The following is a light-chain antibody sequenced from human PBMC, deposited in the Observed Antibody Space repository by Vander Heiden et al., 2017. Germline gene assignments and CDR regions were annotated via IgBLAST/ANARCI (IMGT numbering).Light chain of an antibody. CDR1: SSDVGGYNY. J-gene: IGLJ2*01. Sequence: QSALTQPASVSGSPGQSITISCTGTSSDVGGYNYVSWYQQHPGKAPKLMSYDVSNRPSGVSNRFSGSKSGNTASLTISGLQAEDEADYYCSSYTSSSTREVFGGGTKLTVL. CDR3: SSYTSSSTREV. CDR2: DVS. V-gene: IGLV2-14*01.